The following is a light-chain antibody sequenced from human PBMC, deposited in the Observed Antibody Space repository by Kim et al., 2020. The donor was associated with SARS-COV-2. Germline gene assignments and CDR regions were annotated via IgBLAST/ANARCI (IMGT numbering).Light chain of an antibody. CDR3: QSYDSSLTHWV. CDR1: SSNIGAGYD. CDR2: GNS. Sequence: QSVLTQPPSVSGAPGQRVTISCTGSSSNIGAGYDVHWYQQLPGTAPKLLIYGNSNRPSGVPDRFSGSKSGTSASLAITGLKAEDEADYYCQSYDSSLTHWVFGGGTKLTVL. J-gene: IGLJ3*02. V-gene: IGLV1-40*01.